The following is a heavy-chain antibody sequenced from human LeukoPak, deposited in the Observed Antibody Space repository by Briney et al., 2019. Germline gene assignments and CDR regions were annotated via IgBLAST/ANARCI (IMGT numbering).Heavy chain of an antibody. V-gene: IGHV3-30-3*01. CDR1: GFTFSSYA. D-gene: IGHD6-6*01. J-gene: IGHJ4*02. Sequence: SGRSLRLSCAASGFTFSSYAMHRVRQAPGKGLEWVAFISSDGSNKYYADSVKGRFTISRDNSKNTLYLQMNSPRDEDTAVYYCDPHDSSSHFWGQGTLVTVSS. CDR2: ISSDGSNK. CDR3: DPHDSSSHF.